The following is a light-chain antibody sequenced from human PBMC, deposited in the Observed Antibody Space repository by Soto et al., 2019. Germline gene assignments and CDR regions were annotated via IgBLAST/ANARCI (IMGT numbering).Light chain of an antibody. V-gene: IGKV3-20*01. CDR2: GAS. Sequence: ENVLTQSPGTLSLSPGERATLSCRASQSVSGSYLAWYQQKPGQAPRLLIYGASSRATGIPDRFSGSGSGTDFTLTISRLEPEDFAVYYCQQYDRSSFIFGPGTKVDIK. CDR1: QSVSGSY. CDR3: QQYDRSSFI. J-gene: IGKJ3*01.